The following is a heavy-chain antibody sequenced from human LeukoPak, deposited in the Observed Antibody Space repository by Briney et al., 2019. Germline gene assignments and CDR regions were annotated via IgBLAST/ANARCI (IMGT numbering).Heavy chain of an antibody. J-gene: IGHJ4*02. CDR3: ARGWEDYYGSGSYFPFDY. CDR1: GFTFSNYA. Sequence: GGSLRLSCAASGFTFSNYAMHWVRQAPGKGLERVAVISYDGSNKYYADSVKGRFTISRDNSKNTLYLQVNSLRAEDTAVYYCARGWEDYYGSGSYFPFDYWGQGTLVTVSS. D-gene: IGHD3-10*01. CDR2: ISYDGSNK. V-gene: IGHV3-30-3*01.